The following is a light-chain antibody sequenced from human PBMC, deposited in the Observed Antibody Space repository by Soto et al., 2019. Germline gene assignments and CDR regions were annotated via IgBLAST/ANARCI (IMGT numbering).Light chain of an antibody. CDR3: QPRSTGRT. J-gene: IGKJ1*01. CDR1: QSVRRNY. Sequence: EIVLTQSPGTRSLSPGERVTLSCRASQSVRRNYLAWYQQKPGQAPRLLIYDASSRATGIPDRFIGSGSGTVLPLTISSLEPEVFAVYYCQPRSTGRTFGQGTKVDIK. CDR2: DAS. V-gene: IGKV3D-20*02.